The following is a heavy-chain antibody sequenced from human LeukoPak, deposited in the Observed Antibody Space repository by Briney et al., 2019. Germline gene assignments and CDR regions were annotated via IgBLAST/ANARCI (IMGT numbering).Heavy chain of an antibody. V-gene: IGHV4-31*03. CDR1: GGSISSGGYY. CDR3: ARVPRYYYDSSGHEQNWFDP. D-gene: IGHD3-22*01. J-gene: IGHJ5*02. Sequence: SETLSLTCTVSGGSISSGGYYCRWIRQHPGKGLEWIGYIYYSGSTYYNPSLKSRVTISVDTSKNQFSLKLSSVTAADTAVYYWARVPRYYYDSSGHEQNWFDPWGQGTLVTVSS. CDR2: IYYSGST.